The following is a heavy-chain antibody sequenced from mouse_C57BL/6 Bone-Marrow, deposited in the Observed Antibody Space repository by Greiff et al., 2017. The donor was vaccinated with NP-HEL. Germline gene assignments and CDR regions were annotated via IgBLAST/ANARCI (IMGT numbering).Heavy chain of an antibody. V-gene: IGHV1-80*01. J-gene: IGHJ2*01. CDR1: GYAFSSYW. Sequence: VKLQQSGAELVKPGASVKISCKASGYAFSSYWMNWVKQRPGKGLEWIGQIYPGDGDTNYNGKFKGKATLTADKSSSTAYMQLSSLTSEDSAVYFCAREAVYYYGSSYLFDYWGQGTTLTVSS. CDR2: IYPGDGDT. CDR3: AREAVYYYGSSYLFDY. D-gene: IGHD1-1*01.